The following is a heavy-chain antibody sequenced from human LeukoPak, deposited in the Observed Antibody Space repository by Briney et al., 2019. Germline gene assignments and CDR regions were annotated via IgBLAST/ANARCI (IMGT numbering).Heavy chain of an antibody. CDR3: ARGKLDYGGTFDY. CDR2: ISYDGSNK. V-gene: IGHV3-30-3*01. J-gene: IGHJ4*02. Sequence: GGSLRLSCAASGFTFSSYAMHWVRQAPGKGLEWVAVISYDGSNKYYADSVKGRFTISRDNSKNTLYLQMNSLRAEDTAVYYCARGKLDYGGTFDYWGQGTLVTVSS. CDR1: GFTFSSYA. D-gene: IGHD4-23*01.